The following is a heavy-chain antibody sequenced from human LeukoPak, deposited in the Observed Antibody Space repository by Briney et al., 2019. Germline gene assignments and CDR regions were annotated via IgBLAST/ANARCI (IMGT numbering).Heavy chain of an antibody. Sequence: SETLSLTCTVSGGSISTYYWSWIRQPPGKGLEWIGYVYYSGSTNYNPSLMSRVTISVDTSKNQFSLKLSSVTAADTAVYYCARDRGIHYFDRLQSELDGFDIWGQGTMVTVSS. V-gene: IGHV4-59*12. J-gene: IGHJ3*02. D-gene: IGHD3-9*01. CDR3: ARDRGIHYFDRLQSELDGFDI. CDR1: GGSISTYY. CDR2: VYYSGST.